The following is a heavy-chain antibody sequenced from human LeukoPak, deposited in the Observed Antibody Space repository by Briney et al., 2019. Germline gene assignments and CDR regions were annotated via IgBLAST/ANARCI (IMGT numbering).Heavy chain of an antibody. CDR2: IYPGDSDA. V-gene: IGHV5-51*01. Sequence: GESLKISCKGSGYSFSNYWIGWVRQMSGKGLEWMGIIYPGDSDARYSPSFQGQVTISVDKSITTAYLQWRSLKASDTAMYYCARPRVARYTGYDYDGFDIWGQGTMVTVSS. CDR3: ARPRVARYTGYDYDGFDI. CDR1: GYSFSNYW. D-gene: IGHD5-12*01. J-gene: IGHJ3*02.